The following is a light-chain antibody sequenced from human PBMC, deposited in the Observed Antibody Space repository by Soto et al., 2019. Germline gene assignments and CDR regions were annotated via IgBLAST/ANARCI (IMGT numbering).Light chain of an antibody. Sequence: EIVMTQSPATLSVSPGERATLSCRASQSVSSNLAWYQQKPGQAPRLLIYGASTRATGIPARFSGSGSGTEFTFTISSLRPEDFEFAYCQQYNNWNPGFTFGPGTKVDIK. V-gene: IGKV3-15*01. CDR2: GAS. CDR1: QSVSSN. CDR3: QQYNNWNPGFT. J-gene: IGKJ3*01.